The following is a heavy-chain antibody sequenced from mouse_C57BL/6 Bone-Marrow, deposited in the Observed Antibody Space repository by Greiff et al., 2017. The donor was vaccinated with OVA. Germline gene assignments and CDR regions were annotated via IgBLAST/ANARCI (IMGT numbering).Heavy chain of an antibody. CDR3: ANDYYGSRYFDV. V-gene: IGHV5-17*01. CDR1: GFTFSDYG. CDR2: ISSGSSTI. Sequence: DVMLVESGGGLVKPGGSLKLSCAASGFTFSDYGMHWVRQAPEKGLEWVAYISSGSSTIYYADTVKGRFTISRDNAKITLFLQMTSLRSEDTAMYYCANDYYGSRYFDVWGTGTTVTVSS. J-gene: IGHJ1*03. D-gene: IGHD1-1*01.